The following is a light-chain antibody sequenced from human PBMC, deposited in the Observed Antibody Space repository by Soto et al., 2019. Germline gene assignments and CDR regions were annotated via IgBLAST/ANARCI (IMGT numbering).Light chain of an antibody. Sequence: DTQMTQSPSTLYASGGDRVTITCRASQSISSWLAWYQQKPGTAPKLLIHKASTLQSGVPSRFSGSGSGTEFTLTISSLQPDDFATYYCQQYNDYWTFCQGTKVEIK. CDR2: KAS. CDR3: QQYNDYWT. V-gene: IGKV1-5*03. J-gene: IGKJ1*01. CDR1: QSISSW.